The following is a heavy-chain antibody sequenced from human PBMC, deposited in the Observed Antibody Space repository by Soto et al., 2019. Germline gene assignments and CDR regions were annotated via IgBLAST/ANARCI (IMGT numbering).Heavy chain of an antibody. CDR2: IDTSGNST. V-gene: IGHV3-74*01. CDR3: AKDSWYFDL. CDR1: GFVFTNFW. Sequence: PGGSLRLSCEASGFVFTNFWMHWVRHVPGKGLVWVARIDTSGNSTNYAESVKGRFTITRDNAKNTVSLQRNRLRVEDTGVYYCAKDSWYFDLWSQGSQVTVSS. D-gene: IGHD6-13*01. J-gene: IGHJ4*02.